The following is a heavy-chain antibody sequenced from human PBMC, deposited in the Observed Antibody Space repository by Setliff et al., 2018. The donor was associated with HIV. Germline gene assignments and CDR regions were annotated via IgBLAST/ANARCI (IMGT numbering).Heavy chain of an antibody. J-gene: IGHJ3*02. Sequence: KPSETLSLTCTLAGGSISRSNYVWGWIRQSPGKGLEWIGSIYYSGSTYYNPSLKSRVVVSVDRSKNQFSLKLISVTAADTAVYYCTRKKTGQFGAFNMWGRGTLVTVSS. V-gene: IGHV4-39*07. CDR2: IYYSGST. CDR1: GGSISRSNYV. CDR3: TRKKTGQFGAFNM. D-gene: IGHD7-27*01.